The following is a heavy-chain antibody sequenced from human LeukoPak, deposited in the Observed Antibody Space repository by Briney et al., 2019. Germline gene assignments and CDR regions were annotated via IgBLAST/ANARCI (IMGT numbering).Heavy chain of an antibody. CDR1: GFTFRSYG. V-gene: IGHV3-30*03. CDR2: LSYDGTNK. D-gene: IGHD5-12*01. CDR3: ARDHSGYDLVSYYFDY. Sequence: PGGSLRLSCAASGFTFRSYGMHWVRQVPGKGLEWVAVLSYDGTNKHYADSVKGRFTISRDNSKNTLYLQMNSLRAEDTAVYYCARDHSGYDLVSYYFDYWGQGTLVTVSS. J-gene: IGHJ4*02.